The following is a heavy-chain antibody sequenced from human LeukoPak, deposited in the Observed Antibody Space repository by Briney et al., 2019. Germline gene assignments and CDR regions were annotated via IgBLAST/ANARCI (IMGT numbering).Heavy chain of an antibody. D-gene: IGHD6-13*01. CDR1: GGSISSSNW. Sequence: ETLSLTCAVSGGSISSSNWWSWVRQPPGKGLEWIGEIYHSGSTNYNPSLKSRVTISVDKSKNQFSLKLSPVTAADTAVYYCADHIAAAGHHYFDYWGQGTLVTVSS. CDR3: ADHIAAAGHHYFDY. J-gene: IGHJ4*02. CDR2: IYHSGST. V-gene: IGHV4-4*02.